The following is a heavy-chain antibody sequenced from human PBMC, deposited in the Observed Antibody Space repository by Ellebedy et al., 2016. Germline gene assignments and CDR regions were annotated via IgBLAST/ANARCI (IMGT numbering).Heavy chain of an antibody. CDR2: ISGSGGST. J-gene: IGHJ4*02. CDR1: GFTFSSYA. D-gene: IGHD2-21*02. V-gene: IGHV3-23*01. Sequence: GGSLRLXCAASGFTFSSYAMSWVRQAPGKGLEWVSAISGSGGSTYYADSVKGRFTISRDNSKNTLYLQMNSLRAEDTAVYYCAKGQHIVVVTGFDYWGQGTLVTVSS. CDR3: AKGQHIVVVTGFDY.